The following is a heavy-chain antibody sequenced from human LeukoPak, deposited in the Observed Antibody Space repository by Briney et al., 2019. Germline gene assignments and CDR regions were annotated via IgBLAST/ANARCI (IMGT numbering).Heavy chain of an antibody. Sequence: PSETLSLTCTVPGGSISSYYWSWIRQPPGKGLEWIGYISKGGSTNYNPSLKSRVTISLDTSKNQFSLKLSSVTAADTAMYYCARVTVTTPEYYFDYWGQGTLVTVSS. CDR2: ISKGGST. CDR1: GGSISSYY. CDR3: ARVTVTTPEYYFDY. D-gene: IGHD4-17*01. V-gene: IGHV4-59*01. J-gene: IGHJ4*02.